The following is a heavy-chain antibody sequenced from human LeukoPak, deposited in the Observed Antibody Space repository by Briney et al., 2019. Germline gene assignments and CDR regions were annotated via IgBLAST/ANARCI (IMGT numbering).Heavy chain of an antibody. J-gene: IGHJ3*02. CDR1: GGSISSYY. D-gene: IGHD3-22*01. V-gene: IGHV4-59*01. CDR2: IYYSGST. Sequence: PSETLSLTRTVSGGSISSYYWSWIRQPPGKGLEWIGYIYYSGSTNYNPSLKSRVTISVDTSKNQFSLKLSSVIAADTAVYYCARSPNYYDSSGYYAAAFDIWGQGTMVTVSS. CDR3: ARSPNYYDSSGYYAAAFDI.